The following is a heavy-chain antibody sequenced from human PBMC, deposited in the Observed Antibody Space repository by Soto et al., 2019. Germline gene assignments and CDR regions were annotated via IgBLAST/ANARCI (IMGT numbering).Heavy chain of an antibody. J-gene: IGHJ6*02. V-gene: IGHV3-74*01. CDR1: GFSFSSYW. CDR3: ARELTAFGMDV. Sequence: EVQLVESGGGLVQPGGALRLSCAASGFSFSSYWMHWVRQAPGSGLVWVSRLNSDGTDTDYADSVKGRFTISRDTAKDTLYLQMNSLRTEDTAVYYCARELTAFGMDVWVQGTTVTVSS. D-gene: IGHD3-9*01. CDR2: LNSDGTDT.